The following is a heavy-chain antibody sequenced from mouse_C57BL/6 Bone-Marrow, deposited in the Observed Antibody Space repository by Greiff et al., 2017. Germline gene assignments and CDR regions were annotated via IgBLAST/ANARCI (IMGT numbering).Heavy chain of an antibody. CDR1: GFNIKDYY. CDR2: IDPEDGEN. J-gene: IGHJ1*03. Sequence: VQLQQSGAELVKPGASVKLSCTASGFNIKDYYMHWVKQRTEQGLEWIGRIDPEDGENKYAPKFQGKATITADTSSNTAYLQLSSLTSEDTSVYYCARSDYGSSFYWYFDVWGTGTTVTVSS. CDR3: ARSDYGSSFYWYFDV. V-gene: IGHV14-2*01. D-gene: IGHD1-1*01.